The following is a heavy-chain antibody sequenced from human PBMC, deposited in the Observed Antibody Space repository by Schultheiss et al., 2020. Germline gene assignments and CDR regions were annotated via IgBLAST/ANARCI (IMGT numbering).Heavy chain of an antibody. CDR2: IYYSGST. CDR1: GGSISSSSYY. Sequence: SETLSLTCTVSGGSISSSSYYWGWIRQPPGKGLEWIGSIYYSGSTNYNPSLKSRVTISVDTSKIQFSLYLSSVTAADTAMYYCARAGFSYGTGYYFEFWGQGTLVT. J-gene: IGHJ4*02. CDR3: ARAGFSYGTGYYFEF. D-gene: IGHD5-18*01. V-gene: IGHV4-39*07.